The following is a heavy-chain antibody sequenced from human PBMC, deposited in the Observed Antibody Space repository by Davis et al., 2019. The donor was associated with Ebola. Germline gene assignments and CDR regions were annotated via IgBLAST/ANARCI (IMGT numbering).Heavy chain of an antibody. CDR1: GYTFTGYY. V-gene: IGHV1-2*02. Sequence: ASVKVSCKASGYTFTGYYMHWVRQAPGQGLEWMAWINPNSGGTNYAQKFQGRVTMTRDTSISTAYMELSRLRSDDTAVYYCARSKGSYGPISSFDYWGQGTLVTVSS. CDR2: INPNSGGT. CDR3: ARSKGSYGPISSFDY. J-gene: IGHJ4*02. D-gene: IGHD3-10*01.